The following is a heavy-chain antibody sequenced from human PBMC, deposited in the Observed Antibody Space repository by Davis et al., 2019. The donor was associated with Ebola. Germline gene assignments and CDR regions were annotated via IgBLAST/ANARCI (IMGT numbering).Heavy chain of an antibody. D-gene: IGHD3-22*01. Sequence: GESLKISCAASGFTFSSYWMSWVRQAPGKGLEWVANIKQDGSEKYYVDSVKGRFTISRDNAKNSLYLQMNSLRAEDTAVYYCARGLRFYDSSGYYYYYYYGMDVWGQGTTVTVS. J-gene: IGHJ6*02. CDR3: ARGLRFYDSSGYYYYYYYGMDV. V-gene: IGHV3-7*03. CDR1: GFTFSSYW. CDR2: IKQDGSEK.